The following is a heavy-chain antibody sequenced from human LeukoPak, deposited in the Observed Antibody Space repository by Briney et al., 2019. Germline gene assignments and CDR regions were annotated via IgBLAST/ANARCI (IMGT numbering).Heavy chain of an antibody. J-gene: IGHJ3*02. D-gene: IGHD3-22*01. V-gene: IGHV3-23*01. CDR3: AKTYYYDSSGYYLPSSWAFDI. Sequence: GGSLRLSCAASGFTFSSYAMSWVRQAPGKGLEWVSAISGSGGSTYYADSVKGRFTISRDNSKNTLYLQMNSLRAEDTAVYYCAKTYYYDSSGYYLPSSWAFDIWGQGIMVTVSS. CDR1: GFTFSSYA. CDR2: ISGSGGST.